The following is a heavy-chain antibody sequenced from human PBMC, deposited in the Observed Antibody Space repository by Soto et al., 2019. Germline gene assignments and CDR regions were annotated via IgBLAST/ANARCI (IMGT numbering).Heavy chain of an antibody. V-gene: IGHV3-23*01. CDR3: AKTVGATKLEDY. D-gene: IGHD1-26*01. CDR2: ISNSDDVG. CDR1: GFNFTNQV. Sequence: EVQVLESGGALVQPTGSLRISCSASGFNFTNQVINWVRQAPGKGLEWVSSISNSDDVGFYADSVRGRFIVSRDISTNSVFLQMNFLRVEDTAIYYCAKTVGATKLEDYWGQGTLVTVSS. J-gene: IGHJ4*02.